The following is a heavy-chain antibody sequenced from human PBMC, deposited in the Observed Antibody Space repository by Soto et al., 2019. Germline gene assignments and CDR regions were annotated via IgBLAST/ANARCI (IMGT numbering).Heavy chain of an antibody. CDR2: IIPIFGTA. J-gene: IGHJ5*02. CDR3: ASFRVDSSSYYGYNWFDP. Sequence: GASVKVSCKASGGTFSSYAISWVRQAPGQGLEWMGGIIPIFGTANYAQKFQGRVTITADESTSTAYMELSSLRSEDTAVYYCASFRVDSSSYYGYNWFDPWGQGTLVTVSS. V-gene: IGHV1-69*13. CDR1: GGTFSSYA. D-gene: IGHD3-22*01.